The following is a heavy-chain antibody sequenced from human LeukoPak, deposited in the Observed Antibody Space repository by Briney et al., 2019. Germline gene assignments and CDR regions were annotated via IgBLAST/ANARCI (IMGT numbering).Heavy chain of an antibody. V-gene: IGHV2-5*01. CDR1: GFSLSPSGVA. Sequence: SGPTLVKPTQTLTLTCTFSGFSLSPSGVAVTWIRQPPVKALEWLTLIYWNDYKRYSPSLKNRLTITNDASKNKMVLTITNMDPVDTATYYCGHIFKSSPYYWGQGTLVTVSS. CDR2: IYWNDYK. CDR3: GHIFKSSPYY. D-gene: IGHD2-21*01. J-gene: IGHJ4*02.